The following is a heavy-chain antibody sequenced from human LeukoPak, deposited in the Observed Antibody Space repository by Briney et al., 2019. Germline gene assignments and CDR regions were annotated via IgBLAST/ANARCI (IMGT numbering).Heavy chain of an antibody. CDR1: EFAFSTYN. J-gene: IGHJ4*02. Sequence: GGSLRLSCAASEFAFSTYNMNWVRQAPGKGMEWVSYISTGSSTTYYADSVKGRFTISRDNVENSLYLQMNSLRDEDTAVYYCARVAAGYSVNYFDYWGQGTLVTVSS. V-gene: IGHV3-48*02. CDR3: ARVAAGYSVNYFDY. D-gene: IGHD4-23*01. CDR2: ISTGSSTT.